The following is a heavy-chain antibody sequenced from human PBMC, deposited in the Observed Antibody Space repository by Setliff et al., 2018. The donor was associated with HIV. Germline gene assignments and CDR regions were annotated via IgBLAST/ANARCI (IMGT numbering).Heavy chain of an antibody. CDR3: ARDLITMVRGVTPFDY. V-gene: IGHV1-18*01. J-gene: IGHJ4*02. D-gene: IGHD3-10*01. CDR1: GYTFTNYA. Sequence: ASVKVSCKASGYTFTNYAFAWVRQAPGQGLEWMGWISAYNGNTNYADKLQGRVTLTTDTSTTTVYMELRSLRSDDTAVYYCARDLITMVRGVTPFDYWGQGTLVTVSS. CDR2: ISAYNGNT.